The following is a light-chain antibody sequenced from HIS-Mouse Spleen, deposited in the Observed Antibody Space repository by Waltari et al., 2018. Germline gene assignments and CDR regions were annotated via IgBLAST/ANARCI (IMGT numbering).Light chain of an antibody. CDR2: KAS. V-gene: IGKV1-5*03. Sequence: DIQMTQSTSTLSASVGDRLTITCRASQSISSRLAWYQQKPGKAPKLLIYKASSLESGVPSRFSGSGSGTEFTLTISSLQPDDFATYYCQQYNSYSRTFGQGTKVEIK. J-gene: IGKJ1*01. CDR1: QSISSR. CDR3: QQYNSYSRT.